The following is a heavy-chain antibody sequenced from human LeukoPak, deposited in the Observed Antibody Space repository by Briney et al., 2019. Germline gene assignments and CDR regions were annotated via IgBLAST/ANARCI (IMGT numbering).Heavy chain of an antibody. CDR2: IYYSGST. Sequence: SETLSLTCTVSGGSISSSSYYWGWIRQPPGKGLEWSGSIYYSGSTYYNPSLQSRVTISVDTSKNQFSLKLSSVTAADTAVYYCARASIYGVGKGFDYWGQGTLVTVSS. D-gene: IGHD4-17*01. V-gene: IGHV4-39*07. J-gene: IGHJ4*02. CDR3: ARASIYGVGKGFDY. CDR1: GGSISSSSYY.